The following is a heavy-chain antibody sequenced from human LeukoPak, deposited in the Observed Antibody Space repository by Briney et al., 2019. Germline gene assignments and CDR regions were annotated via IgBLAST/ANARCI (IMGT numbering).Heavy chain of an antibody. CDR1: GGSINSYY. Sequence: SETLSLTCTVSGGSINSYYWSWTRQPAGKGLEWIGRIYTSGSTNYDPPLSSRVTMSVDTSKNQFSLKLSSVTAADTAVYYCARHDKNPNSSGYYYYYWGQGTLVTVSS. D-gene: IGHD3-22*01. CDR2: IYTSGST. CDR3: ARHDKNPNSSGYYYYY. J-gene: IGHJ4*02. V-gene: IGHV4-4*07.